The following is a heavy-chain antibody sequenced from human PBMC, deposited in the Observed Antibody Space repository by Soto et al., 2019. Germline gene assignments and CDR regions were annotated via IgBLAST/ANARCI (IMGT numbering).Heavy chain of an antibody. CDR1: GGSISSYY. CDR2: IYYSGST. J-gene: IGHJ3*02. V-gene: IGHV4-59*08. D-gene: IGHD2-15*01. CDR3: ARPPPGIGGSFCI. Sequence: SETLSLTCTVSGGSISSYYWSWIRQPPGKGLEWIGYIYYSGSTNYNPSLKSRVTISVDTSKNQFSLKLSSVTAADTAVYCCARPPPGIGGSFCIRGHGTMVTVSS.